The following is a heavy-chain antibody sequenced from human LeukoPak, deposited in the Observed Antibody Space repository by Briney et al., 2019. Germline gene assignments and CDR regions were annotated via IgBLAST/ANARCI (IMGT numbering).Heavy chain of an antibody. Sequence: GGSLRLSCAASGFTFSDFFMAWIRQLPGEGLEWIGHITNTGSTVYYGDSVRGRFTMSRDNAKNSLYLHMSSLRVEDTAVYYCARNKKFYSGSYYMRGDDAFDVWGQGIAVVVSS. CDR1: GFTFSDFF. D-gene: IGHD3-10*01. V-gene: IGHV3-11*04. CDR2: ITNTGSTV. CDR3: ARNKKFYSGSYYMRGDDAFDV. J-gene: IGHJ3*01.